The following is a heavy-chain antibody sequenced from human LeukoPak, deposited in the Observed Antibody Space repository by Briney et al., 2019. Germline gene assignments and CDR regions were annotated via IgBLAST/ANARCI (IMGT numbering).Heavy chain of an antibody. V-gene: IGHV4-59*01. CDR1: GGSISSYY. J-gene: IGHJ4*02. CDR3: ARSKDILTGYCFDY. CDR2: IYYSGST. D-gene: IGHD3-9*01. Sequence: SETLSLTCTVSGGSISSYYWSWIRQPPGKGLEWIGYIYYSGSTNYNPSLKSRVTISVDTSKNQFSLKLSSVTAADTAVYYCARSKDILTGYCFDYWGQGTLVIVSS.